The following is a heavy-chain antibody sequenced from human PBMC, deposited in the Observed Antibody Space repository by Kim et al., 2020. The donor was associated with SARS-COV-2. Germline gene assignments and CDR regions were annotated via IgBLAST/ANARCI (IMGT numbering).Heavy chain of an antibody. V-gene: IGHV3-30*18. D-gene: IGHD3-10*01. CDR1: GFTFSSYG. J-gene: IGHJ4*02. CDR3: AKGGLRRVTMVRGPPDY. CDR2: ISYDGSNK. Sequence: GGSLRLSCAASGFTFSSYGMHWVRQAPGKGLEWVAVISYDGSNKYYADSVKGRFTISRDNSKNTLYLQMNSLRAEDTAVYYCAKGGLRRVTMVRGPPDYWGQGTLVTVSS.